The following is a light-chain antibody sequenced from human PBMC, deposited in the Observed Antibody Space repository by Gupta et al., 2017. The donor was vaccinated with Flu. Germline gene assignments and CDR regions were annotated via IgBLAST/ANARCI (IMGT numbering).Light chain of an antibody. CDR1: SSDVGSYNR. Sequence: QSALTQPPSVSGSPGQSVTLSCTGTSSDVGSYNRVSWYQQPPGTAPKLMIYEVSNRPSGVPDRFSGSKSGNTASLTISGLQAEDEADYYCSLYTSSSWVFGGGTKLTVL. J-gene: IGLJ3*02. CDR3: SLYTSSSWV. V-gene: IGLV2-18*01. CDR2: EVS.